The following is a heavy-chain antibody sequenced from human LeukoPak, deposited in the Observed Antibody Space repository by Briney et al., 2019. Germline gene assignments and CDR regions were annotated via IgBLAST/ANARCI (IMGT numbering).Heavy chain of an antibody. V-gene: IGHV3-33*01. Sequence: SGGSLRLSCAASGFTFSTYGMHWVRQAPGKELEWVAVIWYDGSNKYYADSVKGRFTISRDNSKNTLYLQMNSLRAEDTAVYYCAREHYGTSFDYWGQGTLVTVSS. D-gene: IGHD4-17*01. J-gene: IGHJ4*02. CDR3: AREHYGTSFDY. CDR2: IWYDGSNK. CDR1: GFTFSTYG.